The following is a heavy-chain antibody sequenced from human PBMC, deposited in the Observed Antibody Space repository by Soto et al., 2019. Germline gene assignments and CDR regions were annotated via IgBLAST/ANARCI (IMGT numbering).Heavy chain of an antibody. CDR3: ARPLVRGVIIHWLDP. Sequence: GESLKISCKGSGYSFTSYWIGWVRQMPGKGLEWMGIIYPGDSNTRYSPSLQGQVTISADKSISTAYLQCSSLKASDTAMYYCARPLVRGVIIHWLDPWGQGTLVNVSS. D-gene: IGHD3-10*01. CDR2: IYPGDSNT. CDR1: GYSFTSYW. J-gene: IGHJ5*02. V-gene: IGHV5-51*01.